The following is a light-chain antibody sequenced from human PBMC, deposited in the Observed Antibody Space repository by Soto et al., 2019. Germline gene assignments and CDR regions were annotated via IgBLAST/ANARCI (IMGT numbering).Light chain of an antibody. J-gene: IGKJ2*01. CDR3: HQYATSSPT. Sequence: DIQMTQSPSTLSASVGDRVTITCRASQSISVYLAWYQQRPREAPKLLIYGGSSLESGVPSRFSGSGSGTEFTLTISSLQPTDFATYDCHQYATSSPTFGQGTKLEI. CDR1: QSISVY. V-gene: IGKV1-5*01. CDR2: GGS.